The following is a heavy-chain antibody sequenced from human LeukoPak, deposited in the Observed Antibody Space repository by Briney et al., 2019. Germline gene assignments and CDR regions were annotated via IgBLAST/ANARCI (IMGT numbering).Heavy chain of an antibody. CDR1: GGSISSYY. CDR2: IYYSGST. CDR3: AREGDYDSSGTGY. Sequence: SETLSLTCTVSGGSISSYYWGWIRQPPGKGLEWIGSIYYSGSTYYNPSLKSRVTISVDTSKNQFSLKLSSVTAADTAVYYCAREGDYDSSGTGYWGQGTLVTVSS. V-gene: IGHV4-39*07. J-gene: IGHJ4*02. D-gene: IGHD3-22*01.